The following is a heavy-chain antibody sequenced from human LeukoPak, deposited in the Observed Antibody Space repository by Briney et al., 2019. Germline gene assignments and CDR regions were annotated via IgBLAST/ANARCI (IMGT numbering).Heavy chain of an antibody. J-gene: IGHJ4*02. CDR3: TKDPPTRY. D-gene: IGHD1-26*01. Sequence: PGRSLGLSCPASGFTFGDYTITWIRQAPGKGLEWVGFIRKKADGGTPEYAASVKGRFIISRDDSKSIAYLQMNSLKTDDTAVYYCTKDPPTRYWGQGTLVSVSS. V-gene: IGHV3-49*03. CDR2: IRKKADGGTP. CDR1: GFTFGDYT.